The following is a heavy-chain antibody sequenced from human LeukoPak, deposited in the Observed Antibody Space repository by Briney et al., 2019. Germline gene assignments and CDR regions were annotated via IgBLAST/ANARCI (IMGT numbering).Heavy chain of an antibody. CDR3: AKEGSGLAWDY. J-gene: IGHJ4*02. V-gene: IGHV3-23*01. Sequence: PAGGSLRLSCAASGFTFSSYAMSWVRQATGKALEGVSAISGSGGSTYYADSVKGRFTISRDNSRNTLYLQMNSLRAKDTAVYYCAKEGSGLAWDYWGQGTLVTVSS. CDR1: GFTFSSYA. CDR2: ISGSGGST. D-gene: IGHD2-21*01.